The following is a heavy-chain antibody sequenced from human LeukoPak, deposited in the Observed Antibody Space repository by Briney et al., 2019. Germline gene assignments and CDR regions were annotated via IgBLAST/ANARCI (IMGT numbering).Heavy chain of an antibody. D-gene: IGHD6-19*01. Sequence: ASVKVSCKASGYTFTSYAMHWVRQAPGQRLEWMRWINAGNGNTKYSQKFQGRVTITRDTSASTAYMELSSLRSEDTAVYYCASTETGYSSGWYSGDAFDIWGQGTMVTASS. V-gene: IGHV1-3*01. J-gene: IGHJ3*02. CDR3: ASTETGYSSGWYSGDAFDI. CDR1: GYTFTSYA. CDR2: INAGNGNT.